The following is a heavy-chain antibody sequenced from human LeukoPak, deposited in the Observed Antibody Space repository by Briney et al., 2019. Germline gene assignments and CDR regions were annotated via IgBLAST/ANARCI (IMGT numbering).Heavy chain of an antibody. CDR2: IQYDGSNK. J-gene: IGHJ4*02. V-gene: IGHV3-30*02. CDR1: GFTFSSYG. Sequence: GGSLRLSCAASGFTFSSYGIHWVRQAPGKGLEWVTFIQYDGSNKYADSVKGRFTISRDNSKNVLYLQMNSLRAEDTALYYCAKSSSRLDTSSFEYWGRGTLVTVSS. D-gene: IGHD5-18*01. CDR3: AKSSSRLDTSSFEY.